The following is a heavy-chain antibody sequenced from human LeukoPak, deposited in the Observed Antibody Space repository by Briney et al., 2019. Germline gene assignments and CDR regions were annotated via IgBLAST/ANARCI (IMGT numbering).Heavy chain of an antibody. J-gene: IGHJ4*02. V-gene: IGHV4-34*01. CDR1: GGSFSGYY. Sequence: SETLSLTCAVYGGSFSGYYWSWIRQPPGKGLEWIGEINHSGSTNYNPSLKGRVTISVDTSKNQFSLKLSSVTAADTAVYYCARPYGSGSYYRVEHWGQGTLVTVSS. CDR2: INHSGST. D-gene: IGHD3-10*01. CDR3: ARPYGSGSYYRVEH.